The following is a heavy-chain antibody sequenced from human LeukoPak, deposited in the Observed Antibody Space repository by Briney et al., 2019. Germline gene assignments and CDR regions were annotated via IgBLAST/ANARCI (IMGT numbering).Heavy chain of an antibody. Sequence: ASVNVSCKASGYTFTSYDINWVRQATGQGLEWMGWMNPNSGNTGYAQKLQGRVTMTRNTSISTAYMELSSLRSEDTAVYYCARERNSGWYWNGYYYYMDVWGKGTTVTVSS. CDR3: ARERNSGWYWNGYYYYMDV. V-gene: IGHV1-8*01. D-gene: IGHD6-19*01. CDR2: MNPNSGNT. J-gene: IGHJ6*03. CDR1: GYTFTSYD.